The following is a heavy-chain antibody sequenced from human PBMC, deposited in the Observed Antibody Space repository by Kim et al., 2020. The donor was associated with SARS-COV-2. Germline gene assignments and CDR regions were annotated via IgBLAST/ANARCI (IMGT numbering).Heavy chain of an antibody. CDR2: IYYSGST. V-gene: IGHV4-31*03. J-gene: IGHJ3*02. D-gene: IGHD3-10*01. CDR3: ARYSQGPSGRITMVRGVIISAFYI. Sequence: SETLSLTCTVSGGSISSGGYYWSWIRQHPGKGLEWIGYIYYSGSTYYNPSLKSRVTISVDTSKNQFSLKLSSVTAADTAVYYCARYSQGPSGRITMVRGVIISAFYIWGQGTMVTVSS. CDR1: GGSISSGGYY.